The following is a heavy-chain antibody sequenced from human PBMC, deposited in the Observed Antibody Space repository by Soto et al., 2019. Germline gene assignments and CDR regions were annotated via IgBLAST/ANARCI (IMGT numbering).Heavy chain of an antibody. V-gene: IGHV4-34*01. D-gene: IGHD2-2*01. CDR3: ARVYCSRTRRYYYMDV. CDR1: GGSFSGLY. J-gene: IGHJ6*03. Sequence: SETLSLTSAVYGGSFSGLYWSWIRQPPGKGLEWIGEINHSGSTNYNPSLKSRVTISVDTSKNQFSLKLSSVTAADTAVYYCARVYCSRTRRYYYMDVWGKGTTVTVSS. CDR2: INHSGST.